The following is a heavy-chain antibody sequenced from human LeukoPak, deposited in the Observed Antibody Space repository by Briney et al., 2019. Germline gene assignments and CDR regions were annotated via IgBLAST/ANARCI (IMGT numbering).Heavy chain of an antibody. CDR3: ARDLLSSSGSYYYYYYMDV. D-gene: IGHD6-6*01. Sequence: PGGSLRLSCAASGFTVSSNYMSWVRQAPGKGLEWVSVIYSGGSTYYADSVKGRFTISRDNSKNTPYLQMNSLRAEDTAVYYCARDLLSSSGSYYYYYYMDVWGKGTTVTVSS. V-gene: IGHV3-53*01. J-gene: IGHJ6*03. CDR2: IYSGGST. CDR1: GFTVSSNY.